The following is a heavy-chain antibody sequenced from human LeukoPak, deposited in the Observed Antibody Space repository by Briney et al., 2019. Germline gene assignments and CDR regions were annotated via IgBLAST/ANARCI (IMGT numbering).Heavy chain of an antibody. D-gene: IGHD1-26*01. CDR2: VNESGGT. J-gene: IGHJ5*02. CDR3: ARGQGATVPQVGKNWFDP. V-gene: IGHV4-34*01. Sequence: TSETLSLTCAVYIDSFSNYHWNWIRQTPAKGLEWIGEVNESGGTNISPSLRSRVILSVDTSKNQFSLKLISVTVADTAIYYCARGQGATVPQVGKNWFDPWGQGTRVTVSS. CDR1: IDSFSNYH.